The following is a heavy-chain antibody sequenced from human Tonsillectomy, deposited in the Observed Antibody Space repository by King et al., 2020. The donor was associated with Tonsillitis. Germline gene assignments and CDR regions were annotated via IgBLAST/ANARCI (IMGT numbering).Heavy chain of an antibody. CDR1: GGSISSGDYY. D-gene: IGHD4-11*01. Sequence: QLQESGPGLVKPSQTLSLTCTVSGGSISSGDYYWSWIRQPPGKGLEWIWYIYYSGCTYYNPSLKSRVTISVDTSKNQFSLQLSSVTAADTAVYYCARDYSNFDWCDPWGQGTLVTVSS. CDR2: IYYSGCT. J-gene: IGHJ5*02. CDR3: ARDYSNFDWCDP. V-gene: IGHV4-30-4*01.